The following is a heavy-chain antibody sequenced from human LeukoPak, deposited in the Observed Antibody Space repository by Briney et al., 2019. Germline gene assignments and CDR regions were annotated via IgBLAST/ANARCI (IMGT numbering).Heavy chain of an antibody. V-gene: IGHV3-30*02. D-gene: IGHD3-10*01. CDR3: AKGHYYGSGSSDPYYFDY. CDR1: GFTFLSYG. CDR2: IRYDGSNK. J-gene: IGHJ4*02. Sequence: PGGSLRLSCAASGFTFLSYGMHWVRQAPGKGLEWVAFIRYDGSNKYYADSVKGRFTISRDNSKNTLYLQMNSLRAEDTAVYYCAKGHYYGSGSSDPYYFDYWGQGTLVTVSS.